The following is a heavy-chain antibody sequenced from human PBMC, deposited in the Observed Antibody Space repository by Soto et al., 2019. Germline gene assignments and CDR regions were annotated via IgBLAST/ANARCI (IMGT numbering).Heavy chain of an antibody. CDR1: GGSISSYY. D-gene: IGHD3-22*01. CDR2: IYYSGST. J-gene: IGHJ4*02. CDR3: ARGNYYHDSSIYPHYFDY. V-gene: IGHV4-59*01. Sequence: SETLSLTCTVSGGSISSYYWSWIRQPPGKGLEWIGYIYYSGSTNYNPSLKSRVTISVDTSKNQFSLKLSSVTAADTAVYYCARGNYYHDSSIYPHYFDYWGQGTLVTVSS.